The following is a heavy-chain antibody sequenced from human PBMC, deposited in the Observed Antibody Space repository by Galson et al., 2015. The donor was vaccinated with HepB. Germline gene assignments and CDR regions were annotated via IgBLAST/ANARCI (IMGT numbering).Heavy chain of an antibody. CDR3: ARDRTSSSWIDY. Sequence: LSLTCTVSGGALGNYYWSWIRQPPGKALEWIGYIYYSGSTNSNPSLKSRVTISVDTSKNQFSLKLSSVTAADTAVYYCARDRTSSSWIDYWGQGTLVTVSS. J-gene: IGHJ4*02. CDR2: IYYSGST. CDR1: GGALGNYY. D-gene: IGHD6-13*01. V-gene: IGHV4-59*01.